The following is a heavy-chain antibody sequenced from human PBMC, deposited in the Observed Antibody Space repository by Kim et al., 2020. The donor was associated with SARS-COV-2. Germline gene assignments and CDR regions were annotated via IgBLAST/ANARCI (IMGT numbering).Heavy chain of an antibody. J-gene: IGHJ4*02. CDR1: GFTFSTYY. CDR2: INPDGSGK. D-gene: IGHD2-15*01. Sequence: GGSLRLSCAASGFTFSTYYMSWVRQAPGKGLEWVAHINPDGSGKYYMDSVKGRFTLSRDNAKNSLYLQMNSLRDEDTAVYYCARRRYCSSGGCYSDYWGQGTLVTVSS. V-gene: IGHV3-7*01. CDR3: ARRRYCSSGGCYSDY.